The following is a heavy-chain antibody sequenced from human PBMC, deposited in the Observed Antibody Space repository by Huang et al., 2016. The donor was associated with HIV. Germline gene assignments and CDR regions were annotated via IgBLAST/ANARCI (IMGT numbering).Heavy chain of an antibody. J-gene: IGHJ4*02. V-gene: IGHV4-34*01. CDR1: GGSFSGYY. CDR2: INHSGST. Sequence: VQLQQWGAGVLKPSETLSLTCAVYGGSFSGYYWSWIRQSPGKGLEWIGEINHSGSTNDNPSLKSRVTMSVDTSKNQFSLKLSSVTAADTAVYYCASLFFDYWGQGILVTVSS. CDR3: ASLFFDY.